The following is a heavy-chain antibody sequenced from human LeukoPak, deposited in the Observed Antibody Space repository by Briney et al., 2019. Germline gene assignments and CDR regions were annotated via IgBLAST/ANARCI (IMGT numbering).Heavy chain of an antibody. CDR2: ISAYNGNT. CDR1: GYTFTSYG. D-gene: IGHD4-17*01. V-gene: IGHV1-18*01. Sequence: ASVKVACKASGYTFTSYGISWVRQAPGQGLEWMGWISAYNGNTNYAQKLQGRVTMTTDTSTSTAYMELRSLRSDDTAVYYCARGTDGDPLYYFDYWGQGTLVTVSS. CDR3: ARGTDGDPLYYFDY. J-gene: IGHJ4*02.